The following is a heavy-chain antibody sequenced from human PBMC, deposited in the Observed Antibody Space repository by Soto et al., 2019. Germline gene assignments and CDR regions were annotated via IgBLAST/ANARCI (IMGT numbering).Heavy chain of an antibody. CDR1: GYTFTGYY. V-gene: IGHV1-2*02. CDR2: INPNSGGT. D-gene: IGHD3-22*01. Sequence: ASVKVSCKASGYTFTGYYMHWVRQAPGQGLEWMGWINPNSGGTNYAQKFQGRVTMTRDTSISTAYMELSRLRSDDTAVYYCARGWGYDSDPYYYAYWGQGTLVTVSS. CDR3: ARGWGYDSDPYYYAY. J-gene: IGHJ4*02.